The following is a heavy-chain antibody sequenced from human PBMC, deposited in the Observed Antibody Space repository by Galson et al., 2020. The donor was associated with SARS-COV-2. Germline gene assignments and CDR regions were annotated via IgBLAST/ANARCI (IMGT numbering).Heavy chain of an antibody. D-gene: IGHD1-26*01. J-gene: IGHJ6*02. Sequence: SLKISCAASGFTFDDYAMHWVRQAPGKGLEWVSGISWNSGSIGYADSVKGRFTISRDNAKNSLYLQMNSLRAEDTALYYCAKDKGGSYEYYYYGMDVWGQGTTVTVSS. V-gene: IGHV3-9*01. CDR1: GFTFDDYA. CDR2: ISWNSGSI. CDR3: AKDKGGSYEYYYYGMDV.